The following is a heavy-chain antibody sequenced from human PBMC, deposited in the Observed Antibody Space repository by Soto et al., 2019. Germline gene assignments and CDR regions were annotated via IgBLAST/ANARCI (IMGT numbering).Heavy chain of an antibody. CDR1: GFTVSNAW. CDR3: TTDISKGLWFGELFYYGMDV. Sequence: PGGSLRLSFAASGFTVSNAWMSWVRQAPGKGLEWVGRIKSKTDGGTTDYAAPVKGRFTISRDDSKNTLYLQMNSLKTEDTAVYYCTTDISKGLWFGELFYYGMDVWGQGTTVTVSS. D-gene: IGHD3-10*01. J-gene: IGHJ6*02. V-gene: IGHV3-15*01. CDR2: IKSKTDGGTT.